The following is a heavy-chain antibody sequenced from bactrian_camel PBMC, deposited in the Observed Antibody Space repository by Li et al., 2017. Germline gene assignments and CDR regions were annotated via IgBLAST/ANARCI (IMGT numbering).Heavy chain of an antibody. CDR2: LAIGTGAT. V-gene: IGHV3S63*01. J-gene: IGHJ4*01. CDR1: GLSFDDVA. CDR3: AAGRWGGYWSPPVTPVYDR. D-gene: IGHD2*01. Sequence: HVQLVESGGGLVQAGGSLELSCTTSGLSFDDVALGWFRQAPGKEREGIAALAIGTGATYYADSVKGRFTISRDNAKNTLYLHLNSLDEEDTAMYYCAAGRWGGYWSPPVTPVYDRWGQGTQVTVS.